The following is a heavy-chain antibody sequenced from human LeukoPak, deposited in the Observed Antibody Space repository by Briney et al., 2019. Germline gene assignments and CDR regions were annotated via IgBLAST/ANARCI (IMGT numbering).Heavy chain of an antibody. V-gene: IGHV3-66*01. CDR2: IYSDGRT. CDR1: GFTVSSNH. D-gene: IGHD5-12*01. CDR3: AISNAAWIWFDY. Sequence: PGGSLRLSCAASGFTVSSNHMSWVRQAPGKGLEWVSVIYSDGRTYYADSVKGRFTISRDNSKNRLYLQMNGLRAEDTAVYYCAISNAAWIWFDYWGQGTLVTVSS. J-gene: IGHJ4*02.